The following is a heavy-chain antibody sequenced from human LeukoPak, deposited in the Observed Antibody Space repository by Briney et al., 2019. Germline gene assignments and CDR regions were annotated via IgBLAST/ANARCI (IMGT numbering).Heavy chain of an antibody. CDR2: ISGDGTYI. Sequence: PGGSLRLPCAASGFTFSSYTINWVRQTPGRGLEWVSSISGDGTYIYYADSVKGRFTISRDNAKNSLYLQMNNLRVEDTAVYYCARDAKTQDSSQPDYWGQGTLVTVSS. CDR3: ARDAKTQDSSQPDY. J-gene: IGHJ4*02. D-gene: IGHD6-13*01. V-gene: IGHV3-21*01. CDR1: GFTFSSYT.